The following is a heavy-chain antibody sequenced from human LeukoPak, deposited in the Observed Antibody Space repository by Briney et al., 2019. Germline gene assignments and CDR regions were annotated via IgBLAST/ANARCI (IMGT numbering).Heavy chain of an antibody. CDR3: ARFVVGQWLINY. CDR1: GGSISGYY. CDR2: IYYNGIS. Sequence: SETLSLTCTVSGGSISGYYWSWIRQPPGKGLEWIAYIYYNGISNYNPSLKSRVIISVDSSKNQFSLKLSSVTAADTAVYYCARFVVGQWLINYWGQGALVTVSS. D-gene: IGHD3-22*01. J-gene: IGHJ4*02. V-gene: IGHV4-59*08.